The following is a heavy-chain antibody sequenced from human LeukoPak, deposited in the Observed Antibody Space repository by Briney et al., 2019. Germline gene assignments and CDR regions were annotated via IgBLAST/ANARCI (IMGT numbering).Heavy chain of an antibody. J-gene: IGHJ4*02. CDR3: ARDHAGSGRAFDY. CDR1: GFTFSTYG. V-gene: IGHV3-30*03. Sequence: QPGKSLTLSCAASGFTFSTYGIHWVRQAPGKGLEWVGLLSSGGINQHYPDSVKGRFIISRDNSMNTLYLQMNSLGVEDTAVYYCARDHAGSGRAFDYWGQGTLVTVSS. D-gene: IGHD2-15*01. CDR2: LSSGGINQ.